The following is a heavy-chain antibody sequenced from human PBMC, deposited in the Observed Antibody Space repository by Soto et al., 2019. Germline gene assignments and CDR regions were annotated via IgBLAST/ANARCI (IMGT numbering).Heavy chain of an antibody. Sequence: ASVKVSCKASGYTFTGYYMHWVRQAPGQGLEWMGWINPNSGGTNYAQKFQGWVTMTRDTSISTAYMELSRLRSDDTAVYYCARGPRGGWLLVWGGTNPEEVRWGAFDIWGQGTMVTVSS. CDR3: ARGPRGGWLLVWGGTNPEEVRWGAFDI. CDR1: GYTFTGYY. D-gene: IGHD3-22*01. J-gene: IGHJ3*02. V-gene: IGHV1-2*04. CDR2: INPNSGGT.